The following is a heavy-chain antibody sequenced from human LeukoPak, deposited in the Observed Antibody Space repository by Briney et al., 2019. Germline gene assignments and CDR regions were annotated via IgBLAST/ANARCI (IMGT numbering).Heavy chain of an antibody. V-gene: IGHV1-2*02. CDR3: ARGCSTASCYNAFDI. D-gene: IGHD2-2*02. CDR2: INPNSGGT. Sequence: VASVKVSCRASGYTFTGYYMHWVRQAPGQGLEWMGWINPNSGGTNYVQKFQGRVTMTRGTSISTAYMELNRLRYDDTAVYYCARGCSTASCYNAFDIWGQGAMVTVSS. J-gene: IGHJ3*02. CDR1: GYTFTGYY.